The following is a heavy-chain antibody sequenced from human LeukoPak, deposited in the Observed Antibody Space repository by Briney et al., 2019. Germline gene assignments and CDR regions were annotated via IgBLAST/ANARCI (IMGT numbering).Heavy chain of an antibody. CDR3: ARHSGSSSYFDY. CDR2: FYHGGST. D-gene: IGHD6-6*01. V-gene: IGHV4-59*08. Sequence: PSETLSLTCTVSGGSISSYYWSWIRQPPGKGLEWIGSFYHGGSTYYNPSLKSRVTISVDTSKNQLSLKVSSVTAADTAMYYCARHSGSSSYFDYWGQGTLVTVSS. CDR1: GGSISSYY. J-gene: IGHJ4*02.